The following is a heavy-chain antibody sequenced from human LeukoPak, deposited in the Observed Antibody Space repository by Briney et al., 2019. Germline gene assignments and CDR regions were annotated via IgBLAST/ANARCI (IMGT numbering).Heavy chain of an antibody. D-gene: IGHD3-22*01. Sequence: SQTLSLTCTVSGGSISSGDYYWSWIRQPPGKGLEWIAYMYYSGSTYYNPSLKSRVIMSADTSKNQLSLKLSSVTAADTAVYYCARPYYYDSRIDPWGQGILVTVSS. CDR2: MYYSGST. CDR3: ARPYYYDSRIDP. J-gene: IGHJ5*02. V-gene: IGHV4-30-4*01. CDR1: GGSISSGDYY.